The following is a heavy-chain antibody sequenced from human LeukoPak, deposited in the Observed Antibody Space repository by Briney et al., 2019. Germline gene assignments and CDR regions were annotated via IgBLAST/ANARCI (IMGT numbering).Heavy chain of an antibody. CDR2: MNPNSGNT. CDR3: ARATPGGLHGYSFDY. Sequence: ASVKVSCKAPGYTFKNYDINWVRQATGQGLEWIGWMNPNSGNTGFAQKFQDRVSMTRDTSINTAYMELTSLRSGDTAVYYCARATPGGLHGYSFDYWGQGTVVTVYS. CDR1: GYTFKNYD. V-gene: IGHV1-8*02. D-gene: IGHD5-24*01. J-gene: IGHJ4*02.